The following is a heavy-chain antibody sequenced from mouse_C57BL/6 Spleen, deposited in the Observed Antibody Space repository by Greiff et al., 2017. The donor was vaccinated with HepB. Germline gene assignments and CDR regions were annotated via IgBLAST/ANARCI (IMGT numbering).Heavy chain of an antibody. CDR1: GYTFTSYW. V-gene: IGHV1-55*01. J-gene: IGHJ2*01. D-gene: IGHD2-4*01. CDR3: AGIYYDYPDYFDY. CDR2: IYPGSGST. Sequence: QVQLQQPGAELVKPGASVKMSCKASGYTFTSYWITWVKQRPGQGLEWIGDIYPGSGSTNYNEKFKSKATLTVYTSSITAYMQLSSLTSEDSAVYYCAGIYYDYPDYFDYWGQGTTLTVSP.